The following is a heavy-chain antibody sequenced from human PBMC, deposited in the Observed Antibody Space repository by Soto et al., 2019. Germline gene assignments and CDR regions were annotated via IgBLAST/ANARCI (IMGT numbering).Heavy chain of an antibody. V-gene: IGHV1-69*13. D-gene: IGHD6-13*01. J-gene: IGHJ6*02. Sequence: GASVKVSCKASGGTFSSYAISWVRQAPGQGLEWMGGIIPIFGTANYAQRFQGRVTITADESTSTAYMELSSLRSEDTAVYYCARDKSIAAAGGMDVWGQGTTVTVSS. CDR2: IIPIFGTA. CDR1: GGTFSSYA. CDR3: ARDKSIAAAGGMDV.